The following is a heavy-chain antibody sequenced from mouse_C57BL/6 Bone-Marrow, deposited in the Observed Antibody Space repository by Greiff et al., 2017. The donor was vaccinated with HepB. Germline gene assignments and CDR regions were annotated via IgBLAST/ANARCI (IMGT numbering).Heavy chain of an antibody. CDR3: AREGYYYYGSSHWYFDV. V-gene: IGHV1-76*01. CDR1: GYTFTDYY. CDR2: IYPGSGNT. Sequence: QVQLQQSGAELVRPGASVKLSCKASGYTFTDYYINWVKQRPGQGLEWIARIYPGSGNTYYNEKFKGKATLTAEKSSSTAYMQLSSLTSEDSAVYFCAREGYYYYGSSHWYFDVWGTGTTVTVSS. D-gene: IGHD1-1*01. J-gene: IGHJ1*03.